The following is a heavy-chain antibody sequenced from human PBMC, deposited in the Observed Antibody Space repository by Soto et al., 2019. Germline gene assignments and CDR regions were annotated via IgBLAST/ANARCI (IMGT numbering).Heavy chain of an antibody. J-gene: IGHJ4*02. CDR1: GFTVSSNY. D-gene: IGHD6-19*01. CDR3: ASQTVAGSNALDY. Sequence: EVQLVESGGGLVQPGGSLRLSCAASGFTVSSNYMNWVRQAPGRGLEWVSVIYTGGSTYYADSVKGRFTISRHNSKNTPYLQMDSLRPEDTAVYYCASQTVAGSNALDYWGQGTLVTVSS. V-gene: IGHV3-53*04. CDR2: IYTGGST.